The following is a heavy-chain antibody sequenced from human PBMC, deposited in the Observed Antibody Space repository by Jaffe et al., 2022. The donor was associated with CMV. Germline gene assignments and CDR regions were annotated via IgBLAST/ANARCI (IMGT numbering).Heavy chain of an antibody. V-gene: IGHV1-69*09. J-gene: IGHJ3*02. CDR2: IIPILGIA. CDR1: GGTFSSYA. Sequence: QVQLVQSGAEVKKPGSSVKVSCKASGGTFSSYAISWVRQAPGQGLEWMGRIIPILGIANYAQKFQGRVTITADKSTSTAYMELSSLRSEDTAVYYCARVGATTVAAFDIWGQGTMVTVSS. D-gene: IGHD1-26*01. CDR3: ARVGATTVAAFDI.